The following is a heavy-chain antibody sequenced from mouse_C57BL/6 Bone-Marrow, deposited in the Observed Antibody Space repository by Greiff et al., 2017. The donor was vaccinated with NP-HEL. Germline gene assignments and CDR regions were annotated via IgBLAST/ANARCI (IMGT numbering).Heavy chain of an antibody. D-gene: IGHD1-1*01. Sequence: QLQQPGAELVMPGASVKLSCKASGYTFTSYWMHWVKQRPGQGLEWIGEIDPSDSYTNYNQKFKGKSTLTEDKSSSTAYMQLSSLTSEDSAVYYCAREGGYYGSSSWFAYWGQGTLVTVSA. CDR2: IDPSDSYT. CDR1: GYTFTSYW. J-gene: IGHJ3*01. V-gene: IGHV1-69*01. CDR3: AREGGYYGSSSWFAY.